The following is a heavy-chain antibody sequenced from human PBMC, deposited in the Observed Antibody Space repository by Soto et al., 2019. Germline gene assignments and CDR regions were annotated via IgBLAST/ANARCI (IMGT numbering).Heavy chain of an antibody. D-gene: IGHD3-10*01. CDR1: GYTFTNYG. CDR2: ISGYNGNT. CDR3: ARGVGSGSYYNQYNWFDP. Sequence: QVQLVQSGAEVKKPGASVKVSCKASGYTFTNYGISWVRQAPGQGREWMGWISGYNGNTKYAQKLQGRVTMTTDTSTSTAYMELRSLRSDDTAVYYCARGVGSGSYYNQYNWFDPWGQGTLVTVSS. V-gene: IGHV1-18*01. J-gene: IGHJ5*02.